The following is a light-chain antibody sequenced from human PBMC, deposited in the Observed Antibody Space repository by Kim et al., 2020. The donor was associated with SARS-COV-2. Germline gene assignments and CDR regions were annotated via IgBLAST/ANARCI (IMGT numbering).Light chain of an antibody. CDR2: EVS. J-gene: IGLJ3*02. CDR1: SSDVGSYDL. V-gene: IGLV2-23*02. Sequence: PGQTITISCTGTSSDVGSYDLVSWYQQHPGKAPKLMIYEVSKRPSGVSNRFSGSKSGNTASLTISGLQAEDEADYYCCSYAGSFWVFGGGTQLTVL. CDR3: CSYAGSFWV.